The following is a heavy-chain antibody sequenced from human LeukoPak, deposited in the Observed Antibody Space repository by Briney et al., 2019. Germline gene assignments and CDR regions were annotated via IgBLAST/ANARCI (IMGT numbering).Heavy chain of an antibody. V-gene: IGHV1-69*05. J-gene: IGHJ3*02. CDR3: ARGLLGYCSSTSCPSAFDI. Sequence: SVKVSCKASGGTFSSYAISWVRQAPEQGLEWMGGIILIFGTANYAQKFQGRVTITTDESTSTAYMELSSLRSEDTAVYYCARGLLGYCSSTSCPSAFDIWGQGAMVTVSS. CDR2: IILIFGTA. CDR1: GGTFSSYA. D-gene: IGHD2-2*01.